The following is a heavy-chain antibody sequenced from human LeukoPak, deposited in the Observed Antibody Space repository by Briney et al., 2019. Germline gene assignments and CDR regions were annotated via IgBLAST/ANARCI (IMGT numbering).Heavy chain of an antibody. CDR3: AREDWFAQLLYYYGMDV. Sequence: GGSLRLSCAASGFTFSSYEMNWVRQAPGKGLEWVSYISSSGSTIYYADSVKGRFTISRDNAKNSLYLQMNSLRAEDTAVYYCAREDWFAQLLYYYGMDVWGQGTTVTVSS. J-gene: IGHJ6*02. V-gene: IGHV3-48*03. CDR2: ISSSGSTI. CDR1: GFTFSSYE. D-gene: IGHD3-10*01.